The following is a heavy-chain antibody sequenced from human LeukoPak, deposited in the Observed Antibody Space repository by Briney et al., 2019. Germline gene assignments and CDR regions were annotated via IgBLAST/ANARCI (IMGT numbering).Heavy chain of an antibody. CDR2: IIPIFGTA. V-gene: IGHV1-69*13. CDR3: ARSCSSTSCYKKGHFDY. CDR1: GGTFSSYA. D-gene: IGHD2-2*02. Sequence: SVKVSCKASGGTFSSYAISWVRQAPGQGLEWMGGIIPIFGTANYAQKFQGRVTITADESTSTAYMELSSLRSEDTAVYYCARSCSSTSCYKKGHFDYWGQGTLVTASS. J-gene: IGHJ4*02.